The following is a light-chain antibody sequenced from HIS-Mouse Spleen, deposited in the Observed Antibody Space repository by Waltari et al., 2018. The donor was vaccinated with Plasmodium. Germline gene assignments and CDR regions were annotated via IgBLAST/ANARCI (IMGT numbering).Light chain of an antibody. CDR3: YSTDSSGNHRV. V-gene: IGLV3-10*01. Sequence: SYELTQPPSVSVSPGQTARITCSGDALPKKYAYWYQQKSGQAPVLVIYEDSKRPSGCPERFAGPSSGTMATLTISGAQVEDEADYYCYSTDSSGNHRVFGGGTKLTVL. CDR2: EDS. CDR1: ALPKKY. J-gene: IGLJ3*02.